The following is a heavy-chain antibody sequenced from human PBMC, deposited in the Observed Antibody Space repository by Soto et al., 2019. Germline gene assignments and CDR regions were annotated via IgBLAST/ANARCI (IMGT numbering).Heavy chain of an antibody. CDR2: IYYSGST. D-gene: IGHD5-12*01. CDR1: GGSISSSSYY. V-gene: IGHV4-39*01. CDR3: ARQVDGYNAHFDY. Sequence: PSETLSLTCTVSGGSISSSSYYWGWIRQPPGKGMEWIGIIYYSGSTYYNPSLKSRVTISVDTSKNQFSLKLSSVTAADTAVYYCARQVDGYNAHFDYWGQGTLVTVSS. J-gene: IGHJ4*02.